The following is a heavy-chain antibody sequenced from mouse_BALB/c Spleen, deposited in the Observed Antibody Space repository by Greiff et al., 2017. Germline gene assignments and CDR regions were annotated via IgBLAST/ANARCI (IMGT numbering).Heavy chain of an antibody. CDR1: GYTFTSYW. Sequence: VQLVESGAELAKPGASVKMSCKASGYTFTSYWMHWVKQRPGQGLEWIGYINPSTGYTEYNQKFKDKATLTADKSSSTAYMQLSSLTSEDSAVYYCARCGNFSMDYWGQGTSVTVSS. J-gene: IGHJ4*01. V-gene: IGHV1-7*01. CDR2: INPSTGYT. CDR3: ARCGNFSMDY. D-gene: IGHD2-1*01.